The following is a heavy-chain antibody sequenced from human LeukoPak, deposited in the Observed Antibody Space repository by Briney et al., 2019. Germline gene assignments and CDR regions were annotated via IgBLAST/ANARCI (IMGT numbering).Heavy chain of an antibody. D-gene: IGHD5-18*01. J-gene: IGHJ4*02. CDR3: ARGYTLFILDLDY. V-gene: IGHV1-2*02. CDR1: GYTFTDYY. CDR2: INPNSGGT. Sequence: ASVKVSCRASGYTFTDYYMHWVRQAPGQGLEWMGWINPNSGGTNYAQKFQGRVTLPRDTSIRTAYMELRSLRSDDTAIYYCARGYTLFILDLDYWGQGTLVTVSS.